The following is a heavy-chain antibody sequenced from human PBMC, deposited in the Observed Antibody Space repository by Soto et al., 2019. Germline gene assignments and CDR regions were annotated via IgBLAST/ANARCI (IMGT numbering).Heavy chain of an antibody. D-gene: IGHD5-12*01. V-gene: IGHV5-51*01. J-gene: IGHJ5*02. CDR1: GYSFTSYW. CDR3: ARQAGYSGYDWRGWFDP. Sequence: PWESLKISCKGSGYSFTSYWIVCVRHMPFKCLEWMGIIYPGDSDTRYSPSFQGQVTISADKSISTAYLQWSSLKASDTAMYYCARQAGYSGYDWRGWFDPWGQGTLVTVSS. CDR2: IYPGDSDT.